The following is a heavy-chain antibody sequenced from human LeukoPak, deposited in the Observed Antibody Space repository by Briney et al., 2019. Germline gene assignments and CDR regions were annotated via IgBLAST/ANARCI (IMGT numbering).Heavy chain of an antibody. D-gene: IGHD3-10*01. J-gene: IGHJ4*02. Sequence: PGRSLRLSCAASGFSFDTYAMHWVRQAPGQGLEWVALIWHDGSHKFYSNSVRGQFTISRDNSKNTVYLQMNNLRPDDTAVYYCAREIFGSGGYPDFWGQGTLVIVSS. CDR1: GFSFDTYA. V-gene: IGHV3-33*01. CDR2: IWHDGSHK. CDR3: AREIFGSGGYPDF.